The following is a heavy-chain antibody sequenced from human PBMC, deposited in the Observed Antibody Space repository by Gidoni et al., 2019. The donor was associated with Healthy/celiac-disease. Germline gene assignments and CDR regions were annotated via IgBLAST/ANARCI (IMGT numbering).Heavy chain of an antibody. CDR2: RKQGGSEK. Sequence: EVQRVESGGGFVQPGGSLRLSCAASGFTFRSFWMSCVRQAPGKGLEWVAKRKQGGSEKYYVDSVKCRFTISRDNAKNSLYLQMNSLRAEDTAVYYCASSPPPTTVNISLELYYYYGMDVWGQGTTVTVSS. D-gene: IGHD4-17*01. V-gene: IGHV3-7*01. CDR3: ASSPPPTTVNISLELYYYYGMDV. J-gene: IGHJ6*02. CDR1: GFTFRSFW.